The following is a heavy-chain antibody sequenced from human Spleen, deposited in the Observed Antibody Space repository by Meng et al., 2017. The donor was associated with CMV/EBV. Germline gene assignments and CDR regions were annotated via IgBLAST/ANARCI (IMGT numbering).Heavy chain of an antibody. CDR2: RNPNSGNT. CDR1: GYTFTSYD. Sequence: ASVKVSCKASGYTFTSYDINWVRQATGQGLEWMGWRNPNSGNTGYAQKFQGRVTMTRNTSISTAYMELSSLRSEDTAVYYCARMAGSTSCYTDPCYYYYGMDVWGQGTTVTVSS. D-gene: IGHD2-2*02. CDR3: ARMAGSTSCYTDPCYYYYGMDV. J-gene: IGHJ6*02. V-gene: IGHV1-8*01.